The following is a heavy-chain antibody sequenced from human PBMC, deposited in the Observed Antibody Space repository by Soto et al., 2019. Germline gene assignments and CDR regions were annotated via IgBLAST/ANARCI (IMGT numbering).Heavy chain of an antibody. CDR2: MNPNSGNT. CDR1: GYTFTSYD. D-gene: IGHD5-18*01. CDR3: ATPTRKGYSYGLDY. Sequence: ASVKVSCKASGYTFTSYDINGVRQATGQGLEWMGWMNPNSGNTGYAQKFQGRVTMTRNTSISTAYMELSSLRSEDTAVYYCATPTRKGYSYGLDYWGQGTLVTVSS. J-gene: IGHJ4*02. V-gene: IGHV1-8*01.